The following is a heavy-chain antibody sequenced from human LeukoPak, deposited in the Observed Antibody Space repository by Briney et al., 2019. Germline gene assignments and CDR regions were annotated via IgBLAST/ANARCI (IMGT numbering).Heavy chain of an antibody. J-gene: IGHJ4*02. V-gene: IGHV1-2*02. Sequence: GASVKVSCKASGYTFTGVNIHWVRQAPGQGLEWMAWINPQSGATNYAQKFRDRVTMTRDVSINTAYMEVTSLTFDDTAVYYCARGGEYSGLYFAYWGQGTLVTVSS. CDR1: GYTFTGVN. D-gene: IGHD1-26*01. CDR2: INPQSGAT. CDR3: ARGGEYSGLYFAY.